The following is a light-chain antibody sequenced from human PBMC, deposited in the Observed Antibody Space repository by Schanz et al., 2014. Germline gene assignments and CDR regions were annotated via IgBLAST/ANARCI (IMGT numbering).Light chain of an antibody. V-gene: IGLV2-14*01. J-gene: IGLJ3*02. CDR3: SSFTSTNTWV. CDR2: DVR. Sequence: QSALTQPASVSGSPGQSITISCTGTSSDVGGYNSVSWYQQHPGKAPKLMIYDVRNRPSGVSNRFSGSKSGNTASLTISGLQAEDESDYYCSSFTSTNTWVFGGGTKLTVL. CDR1: SSDVGGYNS.